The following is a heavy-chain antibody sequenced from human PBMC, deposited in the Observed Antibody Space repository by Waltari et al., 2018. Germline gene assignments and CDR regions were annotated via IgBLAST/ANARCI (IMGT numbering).Heavy chain of an antibody. D-gene: IGHD2-2*01. CDR3: AREGGTSGYSGFVDY. J-gene: IGHJ4*02. CDR1: EFTLRTSI. CDR2: MSYDGFSK. V-gene: IGHV3-30*01. Sequence: LESGEGVVQPGGSLRLSGATAEFTLRTSIIHWVRQAPGKGLEWVSAMSYDGFSKYYADSVKGRFTIARDNSKNTVYLEINSLRPEDTAVYYCAREGGTSGYSGFVDYWGQGTQVTVSS.